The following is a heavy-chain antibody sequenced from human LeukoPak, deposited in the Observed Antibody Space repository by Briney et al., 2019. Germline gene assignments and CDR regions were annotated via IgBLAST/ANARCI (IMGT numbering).Heavy chain of an antibody. J-gene: IGHJ6*03. Sequence: SETLSLTCTVSGGSISNKNYYWGWIRQTPGTGLEWIGSIYYSGSTYYSTSLKSRVTISVDTSKNLFSLKLSSVTAADTAVYYCARDQSVGWFGEGPYYMDVWGKGTTVTISS. D-gene: IGHD3-10*01. V-gene: IGHV4-39*02. CDR2: IYYSGST. CDR1: GGSISNKNYY. CDR3: ARDQSVGWFGEGPYYMDV.